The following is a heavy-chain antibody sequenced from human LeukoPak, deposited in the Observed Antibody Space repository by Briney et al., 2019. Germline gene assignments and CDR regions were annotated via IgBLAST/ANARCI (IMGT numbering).Heavy chain of an antibody. V-gene: IGHV4-39*01. D-gene: IGHD3-10*01. J-gene: IGHJ4*02. Sequence: PSETLSLTCTVSGGSISTSNYYWGWIRQPPGKGLEWIGSIYYSGSTYYNPSLKSRVTISVDTSKNQFSLKLSSVTAADTAVYYCARYPLDLLWFGELVFDYWGQGTLVTVSS. CDR3: ARYPLDLLWFGELVFDY. CDR2: IYYSGST. CDR1: GGSISTSNYY.